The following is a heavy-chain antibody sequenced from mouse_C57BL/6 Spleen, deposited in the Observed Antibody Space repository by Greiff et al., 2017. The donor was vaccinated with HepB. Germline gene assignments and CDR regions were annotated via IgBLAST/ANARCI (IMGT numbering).Heavy chain of an antibody. CDR2: ISGGGGNT. Sequence: EVMLVESGGGLVKPGGSLKLSCAASGFTFSSYTMSWVRQTPEKRLEWVATISGGGGNTYYPDSVKGRFTISRDNAKNTLYLQMSSLRSEDTALYYCARQDYSNYRGYFDYWGQGTTLTVSS. V-gene: IGHV5-9*01. CDR1: GFTFSSYT. J-gene: IGHJ2*01. D-gene: IGHD2-5*01. CDR3: ARQDYSNYRGYFDY.